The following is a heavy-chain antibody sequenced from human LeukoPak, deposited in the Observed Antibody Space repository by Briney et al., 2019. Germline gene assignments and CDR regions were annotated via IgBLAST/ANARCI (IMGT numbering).Heavy chain of an antibody. D-gene: IGHD6-19*01. CDR1: GGTFSSYA. J-gene: IGHJ4*02. CDR2: IIPIFGTA. Sequence: GASVKVSCKASGGTFSSYAISWVRQAPGQGLEWMGGIIPIFGTANYAQKFQGRVTITTDESTSTAYMELSRLRSDDTAVYYCASGAGTAFGYWGQGTLVTVSS. V-gene: IGHV1-69*05. CDR3: ASGAGTAFGY.